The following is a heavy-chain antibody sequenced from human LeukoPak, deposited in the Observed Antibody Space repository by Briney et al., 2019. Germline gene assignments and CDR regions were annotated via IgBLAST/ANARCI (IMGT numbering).Heavy chain of an antibody. J-gene: IGHJ4*02. V-gene: IGHV3-48*01. Sequence: PGGSLRLSCAVSGFTFSSYSMNWVHQAPGKGLEWGSYISGSSSTIYYADSVKGRFTISRDNGKNTLYLQMNSLRAEDTAVYYCARGSTYYDSSGQVPFDYWGQGTLVTVSS. CDR1: GFTFSSYS. CDR3: ARGSTYYDSSGQVPFDY. CDR2: ISGSSSTI. D-gene: IGHD3-22*01.